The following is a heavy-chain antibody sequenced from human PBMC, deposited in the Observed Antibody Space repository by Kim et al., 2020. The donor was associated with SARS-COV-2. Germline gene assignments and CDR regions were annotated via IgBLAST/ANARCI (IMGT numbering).Heavy chain of an antibody. V-gene: IGHV3-74*01. Sequence: GSLRLSCAASGFSFSSLWMDWVRQAPGEGLVWVSRISDNSATTLYADSVKGRFTISRDNAKNALYLQMNSLRAEDTAVYYCVKYGDPWGQGTTVTVSS. CDR1: GFSFSSLW. D-gene: IGHD4-17*01. CDR2: ISDNSATT. CDR3: VKYGDP. J-gene: IGHJ6*02.